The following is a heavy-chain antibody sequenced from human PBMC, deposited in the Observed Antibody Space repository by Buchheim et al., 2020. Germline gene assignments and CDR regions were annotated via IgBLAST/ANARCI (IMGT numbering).Heavy chain of an antibody. V-gene: IGHV4-61*02. J-gene: IGHJ4*02. CDR1: GGSISSGSYY. Sequence: QVQLQESGPGLVKPSQTLSLTCTVSGGSISSGSYYWSWIRQPAGKGLEWIGRIYTSGSTNYNPSLKSRVTISVDTSKNHLSLKLSSVTAADTAVYYCARLAMAAAGLYYFDYWGQGTL. CDR3: ARLAMAAAGLYYFDY. CDR2: IYTSGST. D-gene: IGHD6-13*01.